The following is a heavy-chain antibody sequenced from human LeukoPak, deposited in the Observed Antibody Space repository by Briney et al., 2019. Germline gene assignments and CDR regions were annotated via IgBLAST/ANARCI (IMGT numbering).Heavy chain of an antibody. Sequence: GGSLRLSCAASGFTFSSSAMSWVRQAPGKGLEWVAHIKQDGSQEYYVDSVKGRFTISRDSARNSLYLQMNSLRAEDTAVYYCARGVPYDSWSGPHYSDYWGQGTLVTVSS. J-gene: IGHJ4*02. CDR3: ARGVPYDSWSGPHYSDY. V-gene: IGHV3-7*01. CDR2: IKQDGSQE. CDR1: GFTFSSSA. D-gene: IGHD3-3*01.